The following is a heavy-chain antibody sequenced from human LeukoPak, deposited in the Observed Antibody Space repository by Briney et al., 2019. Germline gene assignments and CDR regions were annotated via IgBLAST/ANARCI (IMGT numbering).Heavy chain of an antibody. D-gene: IGHD3-22*01. CDR2: IYYSGST. CDR3: ARGGYYDSSGYYLLRGRLYYFDY. Sequence: SETLSLTCTVSGGSISSSSYYWGWIRQPPGKGLEWIGSIYYSGSTYYNPSLKSRVTISVDTSKNQFSLKLSSVTAADTAVYYCARGGYYDSSGYYLLRGRLYYFDYWGQGTLVTVSS. J-gene: IGHJ4*02. CDR1: GGSISSSSYY. V-gene: IGHV4-39*07.